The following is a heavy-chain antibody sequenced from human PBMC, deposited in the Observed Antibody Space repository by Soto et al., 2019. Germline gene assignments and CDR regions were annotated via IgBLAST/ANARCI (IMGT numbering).Heavy chain of an antibody. J-gene: IGHJ4*02. D-gene: IGHD2-21*01. V-gene: IGHV3-23*01. CDR2: ICGSGGIT. Sequence: EVQLLESGGGLVQPGGSLRLSCAASGFTFSTYAMSWVRQAPGMGLEWVSGICGSGGITAYADSVKGRFTISRDNSKNTLYLQMNSLRAEDTAVYYCAKGGALRLSRGEGLDSWGQGTLVTVYS. CDR3: AKGGALRLSRGEGLDS. CDR1: GFTFSTYA.